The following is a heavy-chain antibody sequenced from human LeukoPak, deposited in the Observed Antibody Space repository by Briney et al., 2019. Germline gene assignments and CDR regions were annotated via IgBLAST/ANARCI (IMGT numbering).Heavy chain of an antibody. V-gene: IGHV3-30*03. J-gene: IGHJ4*02. CDR3: YYSGY. CDR1: GFTFSSSG. Sequence: GRSLRLSCAASGFTFSSSGMHWVRQAPGKGLEWVALISSDGSNKYYADPLNGRFTISRDNSENTLYQQMNSLRPEDTAVYYCYYSGYWGQGTLVAVSS. CDR2: ISSDGSNK. D-gene: IGHD3-10*01.